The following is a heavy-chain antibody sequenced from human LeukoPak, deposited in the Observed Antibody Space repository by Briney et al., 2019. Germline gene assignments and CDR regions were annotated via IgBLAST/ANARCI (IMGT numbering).Heavy chain of an antibody. J-gene: IGHJ1*01. CDR2: IIPIFGTA. Sequence: GASVKASCKASGGTFSSYAISWVRQAPGQGLEWMGGIIPIFGTANYAQKFQGRVTITADESTSTAYMELSSLRSEDTAVYYCARGDKYYYDSSGYSLWGQGTLVTVSS. V-gene: IGHV1-69*01. CDR3: ARGDKYYYDSSGYSL. D-gene: IGHD3-22*01. CDR1: GGTFSSYA.